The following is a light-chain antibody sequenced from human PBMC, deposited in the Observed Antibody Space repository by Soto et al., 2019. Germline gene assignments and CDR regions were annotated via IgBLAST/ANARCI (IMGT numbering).Light chain of an antibody. V-gene: IGKV3-15*01. CDR2: TSA. CDR1: QSVSSN. J-gene: IGKJ5*01. CDR3: QQYANWPTTT. Sequence: IVLTQSPAKRPLSRGEGATGSCRASQSVSSNVAWYQQKPGLAPRLLTQTSATRATGIPARLSGRGCWTLFTLTISGLQSADFATYYCQQYANWPTTTFGQGTRLEIK.